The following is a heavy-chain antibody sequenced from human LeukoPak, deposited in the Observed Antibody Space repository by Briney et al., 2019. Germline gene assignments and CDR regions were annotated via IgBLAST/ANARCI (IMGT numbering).Heavy chain of an antibody. CDR3: ARQVAVAVPFMDV. Sequence: SETLSLTCTVSGGSISSSSYYWGWIRQPPGKGLEWIGEINHSGSTNYNPSLKSRVTISVDTSKNQFSLKLSSVTAADTAVYYCARQVAVAVPFMDVWGQGTTVTVSS. CDR1: GGSISSSSYY. CDR2: INHSGST. J-gene: IGHJ6*02. V-gene: IGHV4-39*01. D-gene: IGHD6-19*01.